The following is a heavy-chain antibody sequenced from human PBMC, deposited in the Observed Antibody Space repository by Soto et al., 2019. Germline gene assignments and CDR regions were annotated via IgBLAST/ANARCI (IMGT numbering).Heavy chain of an antibody. V-gene: IGHV3-74*01. Sequence: GSLRLSCAASGFTFSSYWMHWVRQAPGKGLVWVSRINSDGNSTNYADSVKGRFTVSRDNAKNTLYLQMNSLRPEDTAVYYCARDRSPSPPSGWFDPWGQGTLVTVSS. D-gene: IGHD3-10*01. CDR1: GFTFSSYW. CDR2: INSDGNST. CDR3: ARDRSPSPPSGWFDP. J-gene: IGHJ5*02.